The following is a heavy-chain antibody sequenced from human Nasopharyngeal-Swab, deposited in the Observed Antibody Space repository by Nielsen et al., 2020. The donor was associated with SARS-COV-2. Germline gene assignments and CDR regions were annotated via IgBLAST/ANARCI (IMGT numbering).Heavy chain of an antibody. CDR2: INPSGGRT. J-gene: IGHJ5*02. CDR1: GYTFSNYD. CDR3: ARDGCRTITCQGGGNWFDP. V-gene: IGHV1-46*01. Sequence: ASVKVSCKASGYTFSNYDINWVRQATGQGLEWMGIINPSGGRTSYAQKFQGRVTMTRDTSTSTVYMELSSLRSEDTAVYYCARDGCRTITCQGGGNWFDPWGQGTLVTVSS. D-gene: IGHD1-14*01.